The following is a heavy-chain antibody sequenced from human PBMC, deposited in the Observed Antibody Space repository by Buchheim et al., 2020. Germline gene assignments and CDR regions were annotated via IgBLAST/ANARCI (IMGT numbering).Heavy chain of an antibody. D-gene: IGHD1-26*01. CDR1: GFTFSSYA. CDR2: ISSTGVNT. J-gene: IGHJ6*01. CDR3: AKLHSNVGSAMDV. V-gene: IGHV3-23*01. Sequence: EVQLLESGGGLVQPGGSLRLSCAASGFTFSSYAVTWVRQAPGKGLEWVSSISSTGVNTYDADSVKGRFTISRDNFKSTLYLQMNSLRVEDTAVFYCAKLHSNVGSAMDVWGQGTT.